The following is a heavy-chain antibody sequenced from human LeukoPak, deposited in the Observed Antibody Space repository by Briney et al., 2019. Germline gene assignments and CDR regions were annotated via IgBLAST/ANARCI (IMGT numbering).Heavy chain of an antibody. V-gene: IGHV1-46*01. J-gene: IGHJ6*03. CDR3: ARDRSSSWDYYYYYYMDV. CDR2: INPSGGST. D-gene: IGHD6-13*01. CDR1: GYTFTSYY. Sequence: GASVNVSCKASGYTFTSYYMHWVRQAPGQGLEWMGIINPSGGSTSYAQKFQGRVTMTRDTSTGTVYMELSSLRSEDTAVYYCARDRSSSWDYYYYYYMDVWGKGTTVTISS.